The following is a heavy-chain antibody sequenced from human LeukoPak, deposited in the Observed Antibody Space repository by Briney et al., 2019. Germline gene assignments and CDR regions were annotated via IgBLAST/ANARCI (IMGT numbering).Heavy chain of an antibody. D-gene: IGHD3-9*01. Sequence: GASVKVSCKASGYTFTSYAMHWVRQAPGQRLEWMGWISAGNGNTKYSQKFQGRVTITRDTSASTAYMELSSLRSEDTAVYYCARGTRLGYFDWLAFDYWGQGTLVTVSS. V-gene: IGHV1-3*01. CDR1: GYTFTSYA. CDR2: ISAGNGNT. J-gene: IGHJ4*02. CDR3: ARGTRLGYFDWLAFDY.